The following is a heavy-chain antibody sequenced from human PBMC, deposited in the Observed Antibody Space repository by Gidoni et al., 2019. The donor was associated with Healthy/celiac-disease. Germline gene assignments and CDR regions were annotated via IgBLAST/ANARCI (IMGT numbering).Heavy chain of an antibody. CDR3: AREANDYGDY. Sequence: QVQLVESGGGVVQPGRSLRLSCAASGFTFSSYAMHWVRQAPGKGLEWVAVISYDGSNKYYADSVKGRFTISRDNSKNTLYLQMNSLRAEDTAVYYCAREANDYGDYWGQGTLVTVSS. CDR2: ISYDGSNK. D-gene: IGHD2-8*01. CDR1: GFTFSSYA. V-gene: IGHV3-30-3*01. J-gene: IGHJ4*02.